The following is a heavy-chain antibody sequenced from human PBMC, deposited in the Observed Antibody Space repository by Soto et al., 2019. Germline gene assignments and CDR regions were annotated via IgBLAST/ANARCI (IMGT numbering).Heavy chain of an antibody. J-gene: IGHJ4*02. Sequence: EVQLLESGGGLVQPGGSLRLSCAASGFTFSRYAMSWVRQAPGKGLEWVSAISGSGGSTYYADSVKGRFTISRDNSKNTLYLQMNSLRAEDTAVYYCAKDLEGIAASPVLPDYWGQGTLVTVSS. V-gene: IGHV3-23*01. CDR1: GFTFSRYA. CDR2: ISGSGGST. CDR3: AKDLEGIAASPVLPDY. D-gene: IGHD6-6*01.